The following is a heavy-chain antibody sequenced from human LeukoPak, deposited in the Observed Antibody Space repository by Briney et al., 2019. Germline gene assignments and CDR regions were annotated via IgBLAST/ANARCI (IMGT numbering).Heavy chain of an antibody. J-gene: IGHJ4*02. CDR3: ARGATMVRGVKYYFDY. D-gene: IGHD3-10*01. V-gene: IGHV1-69*13. CDR2: IIPIFGTA. Sequence: ASVKVSCKASGYTFTSYGISWVRQAPGQGLEWMGGIIPIFGTANYAQKFQGRVTITADESTSTAYMELSSLRSEDTAVYYCARGATMVRGVKYYFDYWGQGTLVTVSS. CDR1: GYTFTSYG.